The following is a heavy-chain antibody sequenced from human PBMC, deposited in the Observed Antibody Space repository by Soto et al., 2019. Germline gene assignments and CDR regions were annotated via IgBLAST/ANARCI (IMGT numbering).Heavy chain of an antibody. D-gene: IGHD3-10*01. CDR3: ARLDYYGSGSFDY. J-gene: IGHJ4*02. CDR1: GFTFSSYW. V-gene: IGHV3-7*03. CDR2: IKQDGSEK. Sequence: PGGSLRLSCAASGFTFSSYWMSWVRQAPGKGLEWVANIKQDGSEKYYVDSVKGRFTISRDNAKNSLYLQMNSLRAEDTAVYYCARLDYYGSGSFDYWGQGTLVTVSS.